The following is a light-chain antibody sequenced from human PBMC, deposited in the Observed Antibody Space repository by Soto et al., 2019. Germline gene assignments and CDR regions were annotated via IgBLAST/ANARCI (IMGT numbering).Light chain of an antibody. CDR1: SISSW. V-gene: IGKV1-5*03. Sequence: SISSWLAWYQQKPGKAPKLLIYKASSLESGVPSRFSGSGSGTEFTLTISSLQPDDFATYYCQQYNSYPTFGQGTKVDIK. CDR3: QQYNSYPT. CDR2: KAS. J-gene: IGKJ1*01.